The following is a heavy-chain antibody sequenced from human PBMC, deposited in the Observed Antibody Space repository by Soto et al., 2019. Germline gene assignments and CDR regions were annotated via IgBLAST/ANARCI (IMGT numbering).Heavy chain of an antibody. CDR1: GYSFTSYW. Sequence: AESLTTSCKVSGYSFTSYWISWVRQMPGKGLEWMGRIDPSDSYTNYSPSFQGHVTISADKSIGTAYLQWSSLKASDTAMYYCARRAVVPATVGYYYGMDVWGQGTTVTVSS. D-gene: IGHD2-2*01. CDR2: IDPSDSYT. CDR3: ARRAVVPATVGYYYGMDV. J-gene: IGHJ6*02. V-gene: IGHV5-10-1*01.